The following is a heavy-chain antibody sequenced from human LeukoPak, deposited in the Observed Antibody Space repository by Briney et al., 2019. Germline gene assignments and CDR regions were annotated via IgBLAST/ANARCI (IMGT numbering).Heavy chain of an antibody. J-gene: IGHJ3*02. V-gene: IGHV3-74*01. CDR3: ARDEDWSGYYGAFDI. CDR2: INSDGSTT. D-gene: IGHD3-3*01. CDR1: GFTFSIYW. Sequence: PGGSLRLSCAASGFTFSIYWMHWVRQAPGKGLVWVSRINSDGSTTNYADSVKGRFTISRDNAKNTLYLQMNSLRAEDTAVYYCARDEDWSGYYGAFDIWGQGTMVTVSS.